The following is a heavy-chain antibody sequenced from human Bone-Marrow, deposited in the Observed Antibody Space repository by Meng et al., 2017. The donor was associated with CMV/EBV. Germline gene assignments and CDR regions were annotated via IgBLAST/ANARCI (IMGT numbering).Heavy chain of an antibody. J-gene: IGHJ6*02. CDR1: GFTFSNYN. V-gene: IGHV3-30-3*01. CDR2: ISYDGSNK. D-gene: IGHD2-2*01. CDR3: ARDLRPAALYTNYYYYYGMDV. Sequence: GGSLRLSCAASGFTFSNYNINWVRQAPGKGLEWVAVISYDGSNKYYADSVKGRFTISRDNSKNTLYLQMNSLRAEDTAVYYCARDLRPAALYTNYYYYYGMDVWGQGTTVTVSS.